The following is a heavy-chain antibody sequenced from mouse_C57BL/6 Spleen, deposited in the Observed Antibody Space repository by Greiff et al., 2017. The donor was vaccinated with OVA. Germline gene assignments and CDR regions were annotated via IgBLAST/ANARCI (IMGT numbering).Heavy chain of an antibody. V-gene: IGHV5-9-1*02. CDR2: ISSGGDYI. Sequence: EVKLMESEGGLVQPGSSMKLSCAASGFTFSSYAMSWVRQTPEKRLEWVAYISSGGDYIYYADTVKGRFTISRDNARNTLYLQMSSLKSEDTAMYYCTREGLSFAYWGQGTLVTVSA. D-gene: IGHD1-1*02. CDR3: TREGLSFAY. CDR1: GFTFSSYA. J-gene: IGHJ3*01.